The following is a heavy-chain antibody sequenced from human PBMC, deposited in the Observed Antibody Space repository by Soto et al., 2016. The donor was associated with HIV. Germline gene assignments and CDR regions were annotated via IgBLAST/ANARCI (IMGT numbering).Heavy chain of an antibody. CDR1: GGSFSNYA. J-gene: IGHJ4*02. D-gene: IGHD4-17*01. CDR2: TMPIFRTA. V-gene: IGHV1-69*13. Sequence: QVQLVQSGAEVKKPGSSVKVSCKASGGSFSNYAISWVRQAPGQGLEWMGGTMPIFRTANYAQKFQGRVTITADESTSTAYMEVTNLKSEDTAVYYCARPRRPALYGSNPGFDDWGQGTLVTVSS. CDR3: ARPRRPALYGSNPGFDD.